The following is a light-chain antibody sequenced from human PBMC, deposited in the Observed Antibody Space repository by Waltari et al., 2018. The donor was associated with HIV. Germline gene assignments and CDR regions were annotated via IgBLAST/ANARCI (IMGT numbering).Light chain of an antibody. CDR3: QQYYSTLWT. V-gene: IGKV4-1*01. CDR1: QSVLFSSNTKNY. J-gene: IGKJ1*01. Sequence: DIVMTQSPDSLAVSLGERATINCKSSQSVLFSSNTKNYLDWYQQKPGQSPKLLIYWASTRESGVPDRFSGSGSGTDFTLTISSLQAEDVAVYYCQQYYSTLWTFGQGTKVEIK. CDR2: WAS.